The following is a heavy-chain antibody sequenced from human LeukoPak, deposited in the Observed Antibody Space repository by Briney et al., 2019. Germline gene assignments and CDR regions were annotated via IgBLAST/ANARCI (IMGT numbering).Heavy chain of an antibody. V-gene: IGHV4-30-4*01. CDR2: IYYSGST. CDR3: ARVGIAAAGTRPDAFDI. D-gene: IGHD6-13*01. J-gene: IGHJ3*02. CDR1: GGSINSGDYY. Sequence: SETLSLTCTVSGGSINSGDYYWSWIRQPPGKGLEWIGYIYYSGSTYYNPSLKSRVTISVDTSKNQFSLKLSSVTAADTAVYYCARVGIAAAGTRPDAFDIWGQGTMVAVSS.